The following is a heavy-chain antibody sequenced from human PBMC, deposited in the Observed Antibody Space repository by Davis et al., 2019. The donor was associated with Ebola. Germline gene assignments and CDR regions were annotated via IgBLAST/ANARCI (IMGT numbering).Heavy chain of an antibody. J-gene: IGHJ4*02. CDR2: ISSSSSYI. D-gene: IGHD3-22*01. V-gene: IGHV3-21*01. CDR3: ARDDVSYYDSSGYFY. CDR1: GFTFSSYS. Sequence: GESLKISCAASGFTFSSYSMNWARQAPGKGLEWVSSISSSSSYIYYADSVKGRFTISRDNAKNSLYLQMNSLRAEDTAVYYCARDDVSYYDSSGYFYWGQGTLVTVSS.